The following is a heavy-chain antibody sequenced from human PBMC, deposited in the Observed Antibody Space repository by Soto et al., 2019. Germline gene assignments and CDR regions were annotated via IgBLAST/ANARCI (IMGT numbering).Heavy chain of an antibody. CDR2: ITTDGSST. Sequence: GGSLRLSCAASGFTFSSNWMHWARQAPGKGLVWVSLITTDGSSTTYADSVKGRFTISRDNAKHTLYLQMDSLRAEDTAVYYCARDYYGSIDYWGQGTLVTVSS. V-gene: IGHV3-74*01. CDR3: ARDYYGSIDY. D-gene: IGHD3-10*01. J-gene: IGHJ4*02. CDR1: GFTFSSNW.